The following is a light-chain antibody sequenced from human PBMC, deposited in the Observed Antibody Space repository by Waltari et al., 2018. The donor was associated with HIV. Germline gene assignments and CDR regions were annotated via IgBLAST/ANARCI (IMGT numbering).Light chain of an antibody. Sequence: DIQMTQSPSSLSASVGDSLSITCRASRLIRTYLNWYQQRPGQAPNLVIFAAYNLQSGVPPRFSGSGSETDFTRTISSQQPEDVANYFWQQTYITPFTFGHGTTVAIK. CDR2: AAY. CDR3: QQTYITPFT. V-gene: IGKV1-39*01. J-gene: IGKJ3*01. CDR1: RLIRTY.